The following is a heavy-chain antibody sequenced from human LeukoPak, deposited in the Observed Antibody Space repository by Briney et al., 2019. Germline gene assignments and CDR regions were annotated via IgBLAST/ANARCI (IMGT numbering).Heavy chain of an antibody. V-gene: IGHV4-34*01. Sequence: SDTLSLTCAVYGGSFSGHYWSWIRQPPGKGLEWIGEINHSGSTNYNPSLKSRVTISLDTSKNQFSLKLTSVTAADTAVYYCARGRTGYQLLPTKKDYSYYYVDVWDKGTTVTVSS. J-gene: IGHJ6*03. D-gene: IGHD2-2*01. CDR2: INHSGST. CDR3: ARGRTGYQLLPTKKDYSYYYVDV. CDR1: GGSFSGHY.